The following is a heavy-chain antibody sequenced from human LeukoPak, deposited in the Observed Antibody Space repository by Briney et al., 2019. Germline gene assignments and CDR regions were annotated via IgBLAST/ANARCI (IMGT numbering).Heavy chain of an antibody. Sequence: GGSLRLSCAASGFTFSSYGMHWVRQAPGKGLEWVAVIWYDGSNKYYADSVKGRFTISRDNSKNTLYLQMNSLRAEDTAVYYCAKGGYSGYDSDPVDYWGQGTLVTVSS. CDR3: AKGGYSGYDSDPVDY. J-gene: IGHJ4*02. CDR2: IWYDGSNK. V-gene: IGHV3-30*02. CDR1: GFTFSSYG. D-gene: IGHD5-12*01.